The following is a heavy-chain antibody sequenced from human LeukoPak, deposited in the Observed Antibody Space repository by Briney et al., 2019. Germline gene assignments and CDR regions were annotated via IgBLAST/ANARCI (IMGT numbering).Heavy chain of an antibody. J-gene: IGHJ4*02. D-gene: IGHD2-21*01. CDR3: ITPLPYSAQ. V-gene: IGHV3-15*07. CDR1: GFTFSSYA. CDR2: IKPKTDGETT. Sequence: PGRSLRLSCAASGFTFSSYAMHWVRQAPGKGLEWVGRIKPKTDGETTEYAAPVKDRFSISRDDSKSMMYLQTNSLKTEDTAVYYCITPLPYSAQGGQRTLVTVSS.